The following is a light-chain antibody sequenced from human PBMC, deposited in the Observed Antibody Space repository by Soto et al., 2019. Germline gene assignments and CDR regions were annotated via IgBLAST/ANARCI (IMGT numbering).Light chain of an antibody. J-gene: IGKJ1*01. CDR2: KTS. CDR3: QQYNSHPYT. Sequence: DIQVTQSPSTLSAYVGDRVIITCRASQNVNSWLAWYQQKPREAPKLLIYKTSSLESGVPSRFSGSGSGTEFTLTISSLEPDDFGTYFCQQYNSHPYTFGQGTKVEIK. CDR1: QNVNSW. V-gene: IGKV1-5*03.